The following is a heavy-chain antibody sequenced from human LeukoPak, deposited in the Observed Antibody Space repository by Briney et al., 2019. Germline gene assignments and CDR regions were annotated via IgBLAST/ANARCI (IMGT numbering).Heavy chain of an antibody. V-gene: IGHV4-4*02. CDR2: IYHSGST. CDR3: ARVSPMVRGVIDY. CDR1: GGSISSSNW. Sequence: SGTLSLTCAVSGGSISSSNWWSWVRQPPGKGLEWIGEIYHSGSTNYNPSLKSRVTISVDKSKNRFSLKLSSVTAADTAVYYCARVSPMVRGVIDYWGQGTLVTVSS. J-gene: IGHJ4*02. D-gene: IGHD3-10*01.